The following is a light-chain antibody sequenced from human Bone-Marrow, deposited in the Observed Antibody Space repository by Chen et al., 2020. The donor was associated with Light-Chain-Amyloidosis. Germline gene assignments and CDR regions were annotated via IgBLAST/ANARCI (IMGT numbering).Light chain of an antibody. Sequence: QSALTHPASVSGSPAQSITIPSTATSSDVGGDNHVSWYQQHPDKAPKLMIYEVNNRPSWVPDRFSGSTPDNTASLTISGLQAEYEADYFCSSYTITNPLVFGSGTRVTVL. V-gene: IGLV2-14*01. CDR2: EVN. J-gene: IGLJ1*01. CDR1: SSDVGGDNH. CDR3: SSYTITNPLV.